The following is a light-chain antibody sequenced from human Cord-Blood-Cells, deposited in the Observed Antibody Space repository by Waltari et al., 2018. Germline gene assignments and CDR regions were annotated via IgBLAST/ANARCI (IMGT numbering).Light chain of an antibody. CDR3: GTWDSSLSAGV. Sequence: QSVLTQPPSVSAAPGQKVTISCSGSSSNIGNNYVSWYQQLPGTAPKLLIYENKKRPAGIPDRVSGSKSGTSATLGSTGLQTGDEADYYCGTWDSSLSAGVFGGGTKLTVL. V-gene: IGLV1-51*02. CDR1: SSNIGNNY. CDR2: ENK. J-gene: IGLJ2*01.